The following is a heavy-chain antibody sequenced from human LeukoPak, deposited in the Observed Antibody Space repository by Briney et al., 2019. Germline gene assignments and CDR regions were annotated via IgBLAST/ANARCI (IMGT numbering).Heavy chain of an antibody. Sequence: PSETLSLTCTVSRGSISSGVYYWRWLRQPPGRGREWLGYIYHSGSIYYNPSLKRRVTISMDRSKNQFSLNLTSVTAADTAMYYCARETIGDDAFGIWGQGTMVTVSS. V-gene: IGHV4-30-2*01. CDR3: ARETIGDDAFGI. J-gene: IGHJ3*02. CDR1: RGSISSGVYY. D-gene: IGHD4/OR15-4a*01. CDR2: IYHSGSI.